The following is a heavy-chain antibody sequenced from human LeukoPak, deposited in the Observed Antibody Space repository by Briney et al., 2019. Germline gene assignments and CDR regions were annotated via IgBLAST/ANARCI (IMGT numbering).Heavy chain of an antibody. D-gene: IGHD3-22*01. V-gene: IGHV3-23*01. CDR2: ISGSGGST. CDR3: AKRYYYDSSGYYWHPRWDY. CDR1: GFTFSSYA. J-gene: IGHJ4*02. Sequence: GGSLRLSCAASGFTFSSYAMSWVRQAPGKGLEWVSSISGSGGSTYHADSVKGRFTISRDNSKNTLNLQINSLRAEDTAVYYCAKRYYYDSSGYYWHPRWDYWGQGTLVTVSS.